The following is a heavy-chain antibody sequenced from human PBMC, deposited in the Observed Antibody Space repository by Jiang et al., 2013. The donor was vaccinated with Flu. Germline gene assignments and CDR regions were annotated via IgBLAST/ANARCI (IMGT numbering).Heavy chain of an antibody. CDR2: IYHSGST. Sequence: GPGLVKSSETLSLTCTVSGGSLSSTSYYWGWIRQPPGKGLEWIGSIYHSGSTYYNPSLRSRLTISVHTSKNQISLKLTSVTAADTAVYYCARAQKXSGFELPYFDYWGQGALVTVSS. D-gene: IGHD5-12*01. J-gene: IGHJ4*02. V-gene: IGHV4-39*07. CDR1: GGSLSSTSYY. CDR3: ARAQKXSGFELPYFDY.